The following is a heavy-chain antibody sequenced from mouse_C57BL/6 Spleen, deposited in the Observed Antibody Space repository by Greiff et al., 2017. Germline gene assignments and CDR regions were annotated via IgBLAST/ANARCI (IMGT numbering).Heavy chain of an antibody. J-gene: IGHJ4*01. V-gene: IGHV1-61*01. Sequence: VQLQQPGAELVRPGSSVKLSCKASGYTFTSYWMDWVKQRPGQGLEWIGNIYPSDSETHYNQKFKDKATLTVDKSSSTAYMQLSSLTSEDSAVYYCARRGVYYYAMDYWGQGTSVTVSS. CDR2: IYPSDSET. CDR1: GYTFTSYW. CDR3: ARRGVYYYAMDY.